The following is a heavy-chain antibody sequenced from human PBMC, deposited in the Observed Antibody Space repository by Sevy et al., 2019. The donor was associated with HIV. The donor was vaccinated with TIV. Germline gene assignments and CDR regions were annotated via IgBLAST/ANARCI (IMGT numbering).Heavy chain of an antibody. Sequence: ASVKVSCKASGYTFTSYGISWVRQAPGQGLEWMGWISAYNGNTNYAQELQGRVTMTTETSTSTAYMELRSLRSDDTAVYYCARVVIAAAGTGGDYWGQGTLVTVSS. V-gene: IGHV1-18*04. D-gene: IGHD6-13*01. CDR2: ISAYNGNT. CDR3: ARVVIAAAGTGGDY. J-gene: IGHJ4*02. CDR1: GYTFTSYG.